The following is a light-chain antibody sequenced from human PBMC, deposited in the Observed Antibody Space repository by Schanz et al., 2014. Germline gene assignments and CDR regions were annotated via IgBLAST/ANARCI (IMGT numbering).Light chain of an antibody. CDR1: QSVGSN. J-gene: IGKJ1*01. CDR2: EAF. V-gene: IGKV3-15*01. Sequence: DIVMPQSPATLSVSPGESATLSCWASQSVGSNLAWYQQRPGQAPRLLINEAFTRATGVPARFSGSGSGTEFTLTISSLQSEDFAVYYCQQYNNWPWTFGQGTKVYI. CDR3: QQYNNWPWT.